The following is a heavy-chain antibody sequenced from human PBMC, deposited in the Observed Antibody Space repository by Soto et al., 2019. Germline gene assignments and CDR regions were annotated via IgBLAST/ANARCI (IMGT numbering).Heavy chain of an antibody. Sequence: TLSLTCTVSGGSVISGSYYWSWIRQPPGKGLEWIGYIYYSGSTNYNPSLKSRVTISVDTSKNQFSLKLSSVTAADTAVYYCARGDYPTTGELDYWGRGTLVTVS. CDR2: IYYSGST. V-gene: IGHV4-61*01. J-gene: IGHJ4*02. CDR3: ARGDYPTTGELDY. D-gene: IGHD4-17*01. CDR1: GGSVISGSYY.